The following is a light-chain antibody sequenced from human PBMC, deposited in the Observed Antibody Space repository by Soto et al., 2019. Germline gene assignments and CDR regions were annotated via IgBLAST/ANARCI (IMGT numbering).Light chain of an antibody. V-gene: IGKV3D-20*01. CDR1: QSVSGNY. Sequence: VLTQSPATLSLSPGPRSTLSCGASQSVSGNYLAWYQQKPGLAPTLLIYDASGRASGTPDRFSGSGSGTDFTLTIRSLQSEDFAVYYCQQYNNWPPITFGQGTRLEIK. CDR2: DAS. J-gene: IGKJ5*01. CDR3: QQYNNWPPIT.